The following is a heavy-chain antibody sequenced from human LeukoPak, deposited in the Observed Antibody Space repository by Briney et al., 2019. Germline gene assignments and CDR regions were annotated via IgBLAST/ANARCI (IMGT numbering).Heavy chain of an antibody. J-gene: IGHJ6*02. Sequence: ASVKVSCKASGYTFTGYYMHWVRQAPGQGLEWMGRINPNSGGTNYAQKFQGRVTMTRDTSISTAYMELSRLRSDDTAVYYCARDWVTGTGSYYYYGMDVWGQGTTVTVSS. D-gene: IGHD1-20*01. CDR2: INPNSGGT. CDR1: GYTFTGYY. CDR3: ARDWVTGTGSYYYYGMDV. V-gene: IGHV1-2*06.